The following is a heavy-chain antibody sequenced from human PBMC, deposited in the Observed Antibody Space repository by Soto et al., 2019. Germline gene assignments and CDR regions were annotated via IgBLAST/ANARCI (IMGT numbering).Heavy chain of an antibody. V-gene: IGHV3-21*01. D-gene: IGHD1-26*01. Sequence: GGSLRLSCAASGFTFSSYSMNWVRQAPGKGLEWVSSISSSSSYIYYADSVKGRFTISRDNAKNSLYLQMNSLRAEDTAVYYCARDGWELLAFDIWGQGTMVTVSS. J-gene: IGHJ3*02. CDR1: GFTFSSYS. CDR2: ISSSSSYI. CDR3: ARDGWELLAFDI.